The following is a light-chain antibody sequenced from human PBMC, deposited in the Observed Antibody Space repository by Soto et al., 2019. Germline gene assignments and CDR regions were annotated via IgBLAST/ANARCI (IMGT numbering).Light chain of an antibody. V-gene: IGKV3D-15*01. J-gene: IGKJ1*01. CDR2: GAS. Sequence: ETVMTQSPGTLSVSPGESATLSCGTSQSVSSNLAWYQQKPGQAPRLLIYGASTRATGIPARFSGSGSGTEFTLTISSLQSEDFAVYYCQQANDWPPTFGQGTRV. CDR1: QSVSSN. CDR3: QQANDWPPT.